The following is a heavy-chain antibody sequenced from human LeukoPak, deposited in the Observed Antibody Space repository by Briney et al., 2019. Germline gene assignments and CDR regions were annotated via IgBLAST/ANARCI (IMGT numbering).Heavy chain of an antibody. CDR1: GYTLTELS. CDR2: MNPNSGNT. D-gene: IGHD3-22*01. CDR3: ARTGGSSGYYLFDY. Sequence: GASVKVSCKVSGYTLTELSMHWVRQATGQGLEWMGWMNPNSGNTGYAQKFQGRVTMTRNTSISTAYMELSSLRSEDTAVYYCARTGGSSGYYLFDYWGQGTLVTVSS. V-gene: IGHV1-8*01. J-gene: IGHJ4*02.